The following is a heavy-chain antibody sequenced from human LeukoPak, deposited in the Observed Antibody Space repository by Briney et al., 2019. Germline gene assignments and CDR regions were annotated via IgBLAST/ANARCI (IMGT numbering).Heavy chain of an antibody. CDR1: GYTFTSYD. J-gene: IGHJ4*02. V-gene: IGHV1-8*01. CDR2: MSPNSGNT. D-gene: IGHD3-10*01. CDR3: ASRPMVRGVATAVDY. Sequence: ASVKVSCKASGYTFTSYDINWVRQATGQGLEWMGWMSPNSGNTGYAQKFQGRVTMTRNTSISTAYMELSSLRSEDTAVYYCASRPMVRGVATAVDYWGQGTLVTVSS.